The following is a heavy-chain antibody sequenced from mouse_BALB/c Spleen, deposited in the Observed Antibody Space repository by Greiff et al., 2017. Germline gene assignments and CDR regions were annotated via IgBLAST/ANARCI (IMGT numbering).Heavy chain of an antibody. CDR3: TRGGPYYRYGGGYYAMDY. J-gene: IGHJ4*01. CDR1: GYTFTSYW. V-gene: IGHV1-69*02. Sequence: QVQLQQSGAELVRPGASVKLSCKASGYTFTSYWINWVKQRPGQGLEWIGNIYPSDSYTNYNQKFKDKATLTVDKSSSTAYMQLSSPTSEDSAVYYCTRGGPYYRYGGGYYAMDYWGQGTSVTVSS. CDR2: IYPSDSYT. D-gene: IGHD2-14*01.